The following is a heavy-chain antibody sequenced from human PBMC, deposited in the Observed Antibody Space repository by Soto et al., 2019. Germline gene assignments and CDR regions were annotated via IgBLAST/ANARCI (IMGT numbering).Heavy chain of an antibody. CDR3: ARQVAVAFSVNWFDP. J-gene: IGHJ5*02. Sequence: PGESLKISCKGSGYSFTSYWIGWVRQMPGKGLEWMGIIYPGDSDTRYSPSFQGQVTISADKSISTAYLQWSSLKASDPAMYYCARQVAVAFSVNWFDPWGQGTLVTVSS. CDR2: IYPGDSDT. CDR1: GYSFTSYW. V-gene: IGHV5-51*01. D-gene: IGHD6-19*01.